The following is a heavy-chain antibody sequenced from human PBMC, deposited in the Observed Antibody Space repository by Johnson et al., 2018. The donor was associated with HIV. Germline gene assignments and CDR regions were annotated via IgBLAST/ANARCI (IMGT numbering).Heavy chain of an antibody. J-gene: IGHJ3*02. CDR3: AKCIWGSSLIDAFDI. CDR1: GFTFSSYW. D-gene: IGHD6-13*01. CDR2: INSAGSST. V-gene: IGHV3-74*02. Sequence: MQLVESGGGLVQPGGSLRLSCAASGFTFSSYWMHWVRQAPGKGLLWVSRINSAGSSTGYADSVKGRFTISRDNAKNTLYLQMNSLRAEDTAVYYCAKCIWGSSLIDAFDIWGQGTMVTVSS.